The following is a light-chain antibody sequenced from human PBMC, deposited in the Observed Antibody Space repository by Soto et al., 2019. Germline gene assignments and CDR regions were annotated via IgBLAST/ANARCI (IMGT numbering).Light chain of an antibody. Sequence: EIVLTQSPGTLSLSSGARATLSCRASQSVNGNFLAWYQQKPGQAPRLLIYAASSRATGVPDRFSGSGSGTDFSLTISRLEPEDFAVYYCQQYGSSLRTFGQGTKLEIK. CDR2: AAS. CDR1: QSVNGNF. V-gene: IGKV3-20*01. CDR3: QQYGSSLRT. J-gene: IGKJ2*01.